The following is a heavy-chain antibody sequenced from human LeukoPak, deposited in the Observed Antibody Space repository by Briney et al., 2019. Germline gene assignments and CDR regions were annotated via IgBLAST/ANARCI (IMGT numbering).Heavy chain of an antibody. CDR1: GGSISTYY. J-gene: IGHJ4*02. CDR3: ASRASIAARPPGR. Sequence: SETLSLTCTVSGGSISTYYWSWIRQPPGKGLEWIGYIYYTGSTNYNPSLKSRVTISVDTSKNQFSLKLSSVTAADTAVYYCASRASIAARPPGRWGQGTLVTVSS. D-gene: IGHD6-6*01. V-gene: IGHV4-59*12. CDR2: IYYTGST.